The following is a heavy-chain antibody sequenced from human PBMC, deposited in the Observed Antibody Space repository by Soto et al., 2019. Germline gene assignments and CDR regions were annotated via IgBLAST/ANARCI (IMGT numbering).Heavy chain of an antibody. D-gene: IGHD1-1*01. CDR2: LYDVDGS. CDR3: ATWHEREHAYDV. Sequence: DVQLVESGGGLIQPGGSLRLSCAAFGLTISGKKYVAWVRQAPGKGLEWVSSLYDVDGSFYADSVNGRFTTSSDSSKTTVYLQMNDLRPDDTAVYYCATWHEREHAYDVWGQGTTVTVSS. V-gene: IGHV3-53*01. J-gene: IGHJ3*01. CDR1: GLTISGKKY.